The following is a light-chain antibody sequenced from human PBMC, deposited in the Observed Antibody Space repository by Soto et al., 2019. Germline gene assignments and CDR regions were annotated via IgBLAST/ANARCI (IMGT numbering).Light chain of an antibody. Sequence: EIVLTQSPGTLSLSPGERATLSCRASQSVSSSYLAWYQQKPGQAPRLLIYGTSSRATGIPDRFSGSGSGTDFTLTISRLEPEDFAVYYCQHYDSTSGFGQGTKVEIK. CDR3: QHYDSTSG. CDR2: GTS. J-gene: IGKJ1*01. V-gene: IGKV3-20*01. CDR1: QSVSSSY.